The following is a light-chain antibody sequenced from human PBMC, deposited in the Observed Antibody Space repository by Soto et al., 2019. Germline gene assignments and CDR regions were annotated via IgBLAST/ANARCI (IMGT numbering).Light chain of an antibody. J-gene: IGLJ1*01. V-gene: IGLV2-23*01. CDR3: CSYAGSLIGTYV. CDR1: SSDVGTYNL. CDR2: EGN. Sequence: QSALTQPASVSGSPGQSITISCTGTSSDVGTYNLVSWYQLHPGKAPKLMIYEGNKRPSGVSNRFSGSKSGNTASLTISGLQAEDEADYFCCSYAGSLIGTYVFGTGTKVTVL.